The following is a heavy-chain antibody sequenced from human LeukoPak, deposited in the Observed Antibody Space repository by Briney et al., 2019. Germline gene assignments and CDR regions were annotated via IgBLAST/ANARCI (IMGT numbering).Heavy chain of an antibody. V-gene: IGHV3-48*02. Sequence: GGSLRLSCAASGFTFSSYSMNWVRQAPGKGLEWVSYISSSSSTIYYADSVKGRFTISRDNAKNSLYLQMNSLRDEDTAVYYCARDRYQLLFRDPNWFDPWGQGTLVTVSS. CDR3: ARDRYQLLFRDPNWFDP. CDR1: GFTFSSYS. D-gene: IGHD2-2*01. J-gene: IGHJ5*02. CDR2: ISSSSSTI.